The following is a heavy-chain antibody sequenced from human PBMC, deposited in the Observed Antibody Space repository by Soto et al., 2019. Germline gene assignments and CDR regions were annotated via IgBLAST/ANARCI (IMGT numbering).Heavy chain of an antibody. CDR3: ARAECSTPNCLTAYYSYGLDV. V-gene: IGHV3-48*03. D-gene: IGHD2-2*01. J-gene: IGHJ6*02. CDR1: GFTFSNFE. Sequence: GGSLRLSCAASGFTFSNFEMHWVRQAPGKGLEWVSYINTAGSTKYYAESVKGRFTISRDNARNSLFLQMNSLRAEDTAVYYCARAECSTPNCLTAYYSYGLDVWGQGTTVTVSS. CDR2: INTAGSTK.